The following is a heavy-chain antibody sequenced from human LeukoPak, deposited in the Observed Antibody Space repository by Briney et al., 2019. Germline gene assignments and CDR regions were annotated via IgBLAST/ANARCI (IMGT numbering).Heavy chain of an antibody. CDR2: IYYSGST. CDR3: ARTYYGDYSSWFDL. Sequence: SQTLSLTCTVSGGSISSGGYYWSWIRQHPGKGLEWIGYIYYSGSTYYNPSLKSRVTISVDTSKNQFSLKLSSVTAADTAVYYCARTYYGDYSSWFDLWGQGTLVTVSS. D-gene: IGHD4-17*01. V-gene: IGHV4-31*03. CDR1: GGSISSGGYY. J-gene: IGHJ5*02.